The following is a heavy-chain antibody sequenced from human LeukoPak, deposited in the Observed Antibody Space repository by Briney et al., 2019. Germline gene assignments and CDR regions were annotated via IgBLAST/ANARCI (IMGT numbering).Heavy chain of an antibody. J-gene: IGHJ5*02. CDR2: IRSKANSYAT. CDR1: GFTVSSNY. CDR3: TRPSKEVSFDP. Sequence: PGGSLRLSCAASGFTVSSNYMSWVRQASGKGLEWVGRIRSKANSYATAYAASVKGRFTISRDDSKNTAYLQMNSLKTEDTAVYYCTRPSKEVSFDPWGQGTLVTVSS. D-gene: IGHD3-9*01. V-gene: IGHV3-73*01.